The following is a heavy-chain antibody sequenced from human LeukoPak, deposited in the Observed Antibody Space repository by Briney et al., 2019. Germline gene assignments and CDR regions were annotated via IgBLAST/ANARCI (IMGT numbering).Heavy chain of an antibody. CDR1: GFTFSSYA. D-gene: IGHD2-2*01. V-gene: IGHV3-30*04. J-gene: IGHJ6*03. CDR3: AKDKEDIVVVPAAGHYYYYYYMDV. Sequence: GGSLRLSCAASGFTFSSYAMHWVRQAPGKGLEWVAVISYDGSNKYYADSVKGRFTISRDNSKNTLYLQMNSLRAKDTAVYYCAKDKEDIVVVPAAGHYYYYYYMDVWGKGTTVTISS. CDR2: ISYDGSNK.